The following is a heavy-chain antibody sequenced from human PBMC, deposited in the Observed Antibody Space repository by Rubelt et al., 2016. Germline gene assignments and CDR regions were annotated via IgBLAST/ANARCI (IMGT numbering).Heavy chain of an antibody. Sequence: QVQLQQWGAGLLKPSETLSLTCTVSGGSISSSSYYWGWIRQPPGKGLEWIGYIYYSGSTYYNPSLTSRVTIAVDTSKNQFSLKLSSVTAADTAVYYCARVKEWVFDYWGQGTLVTVSS. CDR3: ARVKEWVFDY. D-gene: IGHD3-3*01. J-gene: IGHJ4*02. CDR1: GGSISSSSYY. V-gene: IGHV4-31*03. CDR2: IYYSGST.